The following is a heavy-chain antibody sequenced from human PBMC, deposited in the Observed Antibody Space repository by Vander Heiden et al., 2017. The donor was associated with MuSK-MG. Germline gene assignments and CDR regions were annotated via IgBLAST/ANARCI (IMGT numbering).Heavy chain of an antibody. V-gene: IGHV3-15*01. D-gene: IGHD3-16*01. CDR3: TTDRLGGSIFDN. J-gene: IGHJ4*02. CDR1: GFTFTNAW. CDR2: IKRKTDGGTT. Sequence: EVQLVESGGGLVKPGGSLRLSCAASGFTFTNAWIRWVRQAPGKGLEWVGRIKRKTDGGTTDYGAPVKGRFTISRDDSKNTLFLQMNNLEAEDTAIYYCTTDRLGGSIFDNWGQGTLVTVSS.